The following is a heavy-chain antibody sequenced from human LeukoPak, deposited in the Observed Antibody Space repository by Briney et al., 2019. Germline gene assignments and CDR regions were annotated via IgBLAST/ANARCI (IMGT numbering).Heavy chain of an antibody. D-gene: IGHD1-20*01. J-gene: IGHJ4*02. V-gene: IGHV3-30-3*01. Sequence: PGGSLRLSCAASGFTFSSYAMHWVRQAPGKGLEWVAVILYDGSNKYYADSVKGRFTISRDNSKNTLYLQMNSLRAEDTAVYYCARAITGPLYYYFDYWGQGTLVTVSS. CDR3: ARAITGPLYYYFDY. CDR1: GFTFSSYA. CDR2: ILYDGSNK.